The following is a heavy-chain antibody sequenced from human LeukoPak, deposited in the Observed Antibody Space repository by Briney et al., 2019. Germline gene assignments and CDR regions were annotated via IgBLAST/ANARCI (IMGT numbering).Heavy chain of an antibody. J-gene: IGHJ3*02. CDR3: ARHKFYGDRGAFDS. CDR2: IYPADSDT. Sequence: GESLKISCTASGYGFTSHWIAGVRQMPGKGLEWMGIIYPADSDTTSSPSFQGQVTISADKSISTAYLQWSSLKASDTAMYYCARHKFYGDRGAFDSWGQGTMVTVSS. V-gene: IGHV5-51*01. CDR1: GYGFTSHW. D-gene: IGHD4-17*01.